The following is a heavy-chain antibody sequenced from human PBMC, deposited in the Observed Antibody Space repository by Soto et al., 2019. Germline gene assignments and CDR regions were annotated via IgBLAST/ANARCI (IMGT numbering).Heavy chain of an antibody. CDR3: ATDGDCSGGTCFSEGVY. CDR2: INQDGSEE. D-gene: IGHD2-15*01. Sequence: EVQLVESGGGLVQPGGSLRLSCAASGFTFSRYWMTWVRQAPGKGLVWVANINQDGSEENYVDSVKGRFTISRDNAKNSLFLQLNSLTAEDMAVYYCATDGDCSGGTCFSEGVYWGQGTLVTVSS. J-gene: IGHJ4*02. V-gene: IGHV3-7*01. CDR1: GFTFSRYW.